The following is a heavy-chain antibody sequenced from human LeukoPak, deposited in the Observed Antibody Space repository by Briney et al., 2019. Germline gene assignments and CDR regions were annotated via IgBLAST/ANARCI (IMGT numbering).Heavy chain of an antibody. D-gene: IGHD3-22*01. CDR3: AAPGNYYDSSGYPSFDY. V-gene: IGHV1-58*01. J-gene: IGHJ4*02. CDR1: GFTFTSSA. CDR2: IVVGSGNT. Sequence: ASVKVSCKASGFTFTSSAVQWVRQARGQRLEWIGWIVVGSGNTNYAQKFQERVTITRDMSTSTAYMELSSLRSEDTAVYYCAAPGNYYDSSGYPSFDYWGQGTLVTVSS.